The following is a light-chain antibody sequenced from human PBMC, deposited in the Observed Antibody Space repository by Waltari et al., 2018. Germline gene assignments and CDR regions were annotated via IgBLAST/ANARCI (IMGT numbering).Light chain of an antibody. CDR1: SSDVGGYNY. Sequence: QSALTQPRSLSGSPGQSVTISCTGTSSDVGGYNYVSWYHQHPGKAPKLMIYDVSKRPSGFPDRFSGSKSGNTASLTISGLQAEDEADYYCCSYAGSYTWVFGGGTKLTVL. V-gene: IGLV2-11*01. CDR2: DVS. CDR3: CSYAGSYTWV. J-gene: IGLJ3*02.